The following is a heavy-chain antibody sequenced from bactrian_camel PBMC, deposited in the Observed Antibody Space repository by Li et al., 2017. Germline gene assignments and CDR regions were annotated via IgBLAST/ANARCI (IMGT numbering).Heavy chain of an antibody. Sequence: VQLVESGGGSVQAGGSLRLSCTASGVSTSCMAWFREAPGKEREMVAFIATDGTPTYAYSAKGRFTISKDHAKYTLYLQMNSLKPEDTARYYCTADHAVLCDCSGDNCPIRGKGTQVTVS. CDR1: GVSTSC. D-gene: IGHD3*01. J-gene: IGHJ4*01. CDR3: TADHAVLCDCSGDNCPI. CDR2: IATDGTP. V-gene: IGHV3S53*01.